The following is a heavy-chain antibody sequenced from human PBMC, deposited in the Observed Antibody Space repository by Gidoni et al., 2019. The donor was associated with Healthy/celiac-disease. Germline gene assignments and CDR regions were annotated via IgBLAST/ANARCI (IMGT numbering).Heavy chain of an antibody. J-gene: IGHJ4*02. Sequence: QVQLQESGPGLVKPSETLSLTCAVSGYSISRGYYWGWIRPPPGKGLEWIGSIYHSGSTYYNPSLKSRVTISVDTSKNQFSLKLSSVTAADTAVYYCARDTYCSGGSCYFFDYWGQGTLVTVSS. CDR3: ARDTYCSGGSCYFFDY. D-gene: IGHD2-15*01. V-gene: IGHV4-38-2*02. CDR1: GYSISRGYY. CDR2: IYHSGST.